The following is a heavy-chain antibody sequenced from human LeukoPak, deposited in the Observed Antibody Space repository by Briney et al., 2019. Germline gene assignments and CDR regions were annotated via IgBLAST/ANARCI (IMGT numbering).Heavy chain of an antibody. CDR1: GFIFSSYH. CDR2: ISASDGRT. CDR3: AKGSMYYFDY. J-gene: IGHJ4*02. Sequence: GGSLRLSCAASGFIFSSYHMVWVRQAPGKGLEVVSSISASDGRTYYADSVKGRFTISRDNSENTVYLQMNSLRAEDTAVYYCAKGSMYYFDYWGQGTLVTVSS. V-gene: IGHV3-23*01. D-gene: IGHD6-6*01.